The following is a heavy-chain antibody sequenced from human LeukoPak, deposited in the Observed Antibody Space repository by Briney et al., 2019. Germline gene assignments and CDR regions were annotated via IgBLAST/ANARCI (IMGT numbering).Heavy chain of an antibody. CDR3: ARDTYYYDSSGYSNWFDP. V-gene: IGHV4-59*11. D-gene: IGHD3-22*01. CDR2: IYYSGST. J-gene: IGHJ5*02. CDR1: GGSISSHC. Sequence: SETLSLTCTVSGGSISSHCWSWIRQPPGKGLEWIGYIYYSGSTNYNPSLKSRVTISVDTSKNQFSLKLSSVTAADTDVYYCARDTYYYDSSGYSNWFDPWGQGTLVTVSS.